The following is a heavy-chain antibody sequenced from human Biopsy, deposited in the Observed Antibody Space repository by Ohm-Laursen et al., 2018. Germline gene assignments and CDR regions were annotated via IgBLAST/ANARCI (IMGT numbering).Heavy chain of an antibody. V-gene: IGHV3-7*01. CDR2: IKRDGSQS. CDR1: GFTFSTYW. J-gene: IGHJ3*01. CDR3: TRDTIYYAGTTYYDALDV. D-gene: IGHD3-10*01. Sequence: GSLRLSCTAPGFTFSTYWMTWVRQAPGKGLEWVANIKRDGSQSNHADSVKGRFTISRDNAKNSLYLQMNSLRAEDTAVYYCTRDTIYYAGTTYYDALDVWGQGTTVTVSS.